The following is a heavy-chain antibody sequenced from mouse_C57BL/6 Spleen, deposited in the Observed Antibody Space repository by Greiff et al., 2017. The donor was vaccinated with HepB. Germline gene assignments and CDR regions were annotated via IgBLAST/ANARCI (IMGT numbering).Heavy chain of an antibody. CDR1: GYAFTNYL. J-gene: IGHJ4*01. Sequence: QVQLQQSGAELVRPGTSVKVSCKASGYAFTNYLIEWVKQRPGQGLEWIGVINPGSGGTNYNVKFKGKATLTADKSSSTAYMQLSSLTSEDSAVYFCARGRAATYAMDYWGQGTSVTVSS. CDR2: INPGSGGT. D-gene: IGHD6-1*01. V-gene: IGHV1-54*01. CDR3: ARGRAATYAMDY.